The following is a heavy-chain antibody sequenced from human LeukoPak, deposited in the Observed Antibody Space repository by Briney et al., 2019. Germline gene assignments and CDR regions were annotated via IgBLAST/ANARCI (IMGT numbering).Heavy chain of an antibody. CDR2: INWNGGST. Sequence: PGGSLRLSCAASGFTFDDYGMSWVRQAPGKGLEWVSGINWNGGSTGYADSVKGRFTISRDNAKNSLYLQMNSLRAEDTAVYYCAKDTRDPYDSSGYNWFDPWGQGTLVTVSS. V-gene: IGHV3-20*04. CDR1: GFTFDDYG. J-gene: IGHJ5*02. D-gene: IGHD3-22*01. CDR3: AKDTRDPYDSSGYNWFDP.